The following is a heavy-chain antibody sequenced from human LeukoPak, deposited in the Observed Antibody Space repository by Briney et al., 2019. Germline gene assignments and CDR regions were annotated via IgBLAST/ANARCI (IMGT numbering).Heavy chain of an antibody. CDR2: ISGSGGST. Sequence: AGGSLRLSCAASGFTFSSYAMSWVRQAPGKGLEWFSAISGSGGSTYYADSVKGRFTISRDNSKNTLYLQMNSLRAEDTAVYYCAKVRFLEWSEGGMDVWGQGTTVTVSS. J-gene: IGHJ6*02. CDR1: GFTFSSYA. CDR3: AKVRFLEWSEGGMDV. D-gene: IGHD3-3*01. V-gene: IGHV3-23*01.